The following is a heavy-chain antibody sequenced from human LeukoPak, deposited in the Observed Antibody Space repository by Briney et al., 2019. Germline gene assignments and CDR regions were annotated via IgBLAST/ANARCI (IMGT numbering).Heavy chain of an antibody. CDR1: GFTFRSHG. D-gene: IGHD3-10*01. CDR3: ARDLSGSYSVDY. CDR2: ISYDGSKK. Sequence: GGSLRLSCAASGFTFRSHGMHWVRQAPGKGLEWAAVISYDGSKKDYGDSVKGRFTISRDSSKNTVYLQMNSLRTEDTAFYYCARDLSGSYSVDYWGQGTLVTVSS. J-gene: IGHJ4*02. V-gene: IGHV3-30-3*01.